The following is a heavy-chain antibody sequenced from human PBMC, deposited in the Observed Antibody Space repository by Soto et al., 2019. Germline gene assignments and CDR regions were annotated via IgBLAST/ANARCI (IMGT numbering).Heavy chain of an antibody. J-gene: IGHJ5*02. D-gene: IGHD1-20*01. Sequence: TLSLTCAVSGGSISSGGYSWSWIRQPPGKGLEWIGYIYHIVTYYNPSLKSRVTISVDRSKNQFSLKLSSVTAADTAVYYCARRAGVAVTGSLDNLLDPWGQGILVTVSS. CDR2: IYHIVT. CDR3: ARRAGVAVTGSLDNLLDP. CDR1: GGSISSGGYS. V-gene: IGHV4-30-2*01.